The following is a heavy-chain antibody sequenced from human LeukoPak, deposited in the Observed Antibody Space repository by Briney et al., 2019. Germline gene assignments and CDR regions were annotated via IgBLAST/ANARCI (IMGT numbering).Heavy chain of an antibody. V-gene: IGHV4-31*03. D-gene: IGHD6-13*01. CDR2: IYYSGST. CDR1: GGSISSGGYY. CDR3: ARVGYSSSWYYFDY. J-gene: IGHJ4*02. Sequence: SETLSLTCTVSGGSISSGGYYWSWIRQHPGKGLEWIGYIYYSGSTYYNPSLKSRVTISVDTSKNQFSLKLSSVTAADTAVYYCARVGYSSSWYYFDYWGQGTLVTVFS.